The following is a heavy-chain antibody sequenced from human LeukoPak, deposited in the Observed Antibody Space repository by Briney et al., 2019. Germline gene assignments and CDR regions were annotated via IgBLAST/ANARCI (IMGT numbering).Heavy chain of an antibody. D-gene: IGHD1-1*01. Sequence: SETLSLTCTVSGGSISSYYWSWIRQPPGKGLEWIGYIYYNGRTTYNPSLSSRVTISVDMSKNQFSLKLSSVSAADTAIYYCAKQGGTVAVNDAFDVWGQGTVVTVSS. CDR3: AKQGGTVAVNDAFDV. CDR2: IYYNGRT. CDR1: GGSISSYY. J-gene: IGHJ3*01. V-gene: IGHV4-59*08.